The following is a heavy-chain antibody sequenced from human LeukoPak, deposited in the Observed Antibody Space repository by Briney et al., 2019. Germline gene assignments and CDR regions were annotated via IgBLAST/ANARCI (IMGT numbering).Heavy chain of an antibody. Sequence: SETLSLTCTVSGGSISTSSSYWGWIRQSPGKGLEWIGSMYYSGTTYYNPSLKSRVTISLATSKNQFSLKLTTVTAADTAVYHCARGTWSRTGWFDPWGQGTPVTVSS. J-gene: IGHJ5*02. CDR2: MYYSGTT. CDR1: GGSISTSSSY. CDR3: ARGTWSRTGWFDP. D-gene: IGHD1-1*01. V-gene: IGHV4-39*07.